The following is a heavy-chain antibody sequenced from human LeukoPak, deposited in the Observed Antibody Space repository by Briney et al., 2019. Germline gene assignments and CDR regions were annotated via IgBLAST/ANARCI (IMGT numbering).Heavy chain of an antibody. Sequence: PGRSLRLSCAASGFTFSSYGMHWVRQAPGKGLEWVAVISYDGSNKYYADSVKGRFTISRDNSKNTLYLQMNSLRAEDTAVYYCAKDHLAMVRGVTNFDYWGQGTLVTVSS. J-gene: IGHJ4*02. CDR2: ISYDGSNK. D-gene: IGHD3-10*01. CDR1: GFTFSSYG. CDR3: AKDHLAMVRGVTNFDY. V-gene: IGHV3-30*18.